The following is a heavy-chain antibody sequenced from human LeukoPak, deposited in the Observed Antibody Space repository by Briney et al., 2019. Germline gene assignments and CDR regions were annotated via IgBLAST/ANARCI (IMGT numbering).Heavy chain of an antibody. J-gene: IGHJ4*02. D-gene: IGHD6-6*01. Sequence: GASVKVSCKASGYTFTGYYMHWVRQAPGQGLEWMGWINPNSGGTNYVEKFQGRVTMTRDTSISTPYMELSRLRSDDTAVYYCARVGSSSSYDYWGQGTLVTVSS. CDR1: GYTFTGYY. V-gene: IGHV1-2*02. CDR3: ARVGSSSSYDY. CDR2: INPNSGGT.